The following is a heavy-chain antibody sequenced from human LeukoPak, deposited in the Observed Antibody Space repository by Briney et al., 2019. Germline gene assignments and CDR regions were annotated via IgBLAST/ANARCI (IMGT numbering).Heavy chain of an antibody. D-gene: IGHD2-21*01. Sequence: SETLSLTCTVSGGSISSSSYYWGWIRQPPGKGLEWIGSIYYSGSAYYNPSLESRVTISVDTSKNQISLKLRSVTAADTAIYYCARRQQTGGDNGLHNWFDPWGQGTLVTVSS. CDR2: IYYSGSA. V-gene: IGHV4-39*07. CDR3: ARRQQTGGDNGLHNWFDP. CDR1: GGSISSSSYY. J-gene: IGHJ5*02.